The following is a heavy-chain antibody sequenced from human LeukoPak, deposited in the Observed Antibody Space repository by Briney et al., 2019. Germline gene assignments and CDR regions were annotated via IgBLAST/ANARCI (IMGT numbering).Heavy chain of an antibody. D-gene: IGHD1-26*01. J-gene: IGHJ4*02. CDR1: GASITTNY. Sequence: SETLSLTCTVSGASITTNYWSWFRQSPGKGLEWIGYIFYSGNTKYSPSLESRVTISVDTSKNHFSLNLKSVTAADTAVYYCARLSTYSHFDFWGQGTPVTVSS. CDR2: IFYSGNT. V-gene: IGHV4-59*08. CDR3: ARLSTYSHFDF.